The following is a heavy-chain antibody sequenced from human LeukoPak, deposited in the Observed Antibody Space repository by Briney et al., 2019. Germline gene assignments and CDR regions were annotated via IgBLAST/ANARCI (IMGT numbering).Heavy chain of an antibody. V-gene: IGHV4-34*01. CDR2: INHSGST. D-gene: IGHD3-10*01. CDR3: ARGPIWFGESFDY. CDR1: GGSFSGYY. Sequence: SETLSLTCAVYGGSFSGYYWTWIRQPPGKGLEWIGEINHSGSTNYNPSLKSRVTISVDTSKNQFSLKLSSVTAADTAVYYCARGPIWFGESFDYWGQGTLVTVSS. J-gene: IGHJ4*02.